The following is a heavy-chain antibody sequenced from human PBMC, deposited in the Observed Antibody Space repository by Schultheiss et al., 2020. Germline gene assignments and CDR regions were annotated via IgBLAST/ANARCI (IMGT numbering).Heavy chain of an antibody. D-gene: IGHD2-2*02. CDR2: SNAYNGNT. V-gene: IGHV1-18*03. Sequence: ASVKVSCKASGYTFTSYAMHWVRQAPGQRLEWMGWSNAYNGNTNYAQKLQGRVTMTTDTSTSTAYMELRSLRSEDMVVYSCSRIVVVPAAIRGKYYFDYWGQGTLVTGSS. CDR1: GYTFTSYA. CDR3: SRIVVVPAAIRGKYYFDY. J-gene: IGHJ4*02.